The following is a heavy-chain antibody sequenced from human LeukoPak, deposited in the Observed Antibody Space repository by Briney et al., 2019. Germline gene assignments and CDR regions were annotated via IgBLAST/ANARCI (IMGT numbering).Heavy chain of an antibody. J-gene: IGHJ6*02. D-gene: IGHD3-3*01. V-gene: IGHV3-53*04. CDR2: IYSGGST. Sequence: QTGGSLRLSCAASGFTVSSNYMSWVRQAPGKGLEWVSVIYSGGSTYYADSVKGRFTISRHNSKNTLYLQMNSLRAEDTAVYYCARDGGSSPYYYYGMDVWGQGTTVTVSS. CDR1: GFTVSSNY. CDR3: ARDGGSSPYYYYGMDV.